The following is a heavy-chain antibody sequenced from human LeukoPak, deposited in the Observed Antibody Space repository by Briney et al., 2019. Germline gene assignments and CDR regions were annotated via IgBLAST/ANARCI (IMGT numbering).Heavy chain of an antibody. CDR2: IYYSGST. CDR1: GGSISSYY. D-gene: IGHD3-10*01. CDR3: ANGSGSPLWYGMDV. Sequence: SETLSLTCTVSGGSISSYYWSWIRQPPGKGLEWIGYIYYSGSTNYNPSLTSRVTISVDTSKNQFSLKLSSVTAADTAVYYCANGSGSPLWYGMDVWGKGTTVTVSS. J-gene: IGHJ6*04. V-gene: IGHV4-59*01.